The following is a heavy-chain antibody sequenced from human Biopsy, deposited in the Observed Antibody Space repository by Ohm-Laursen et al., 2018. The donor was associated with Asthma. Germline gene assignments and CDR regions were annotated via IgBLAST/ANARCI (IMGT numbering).Heavy chain of an antibody. D-gene: IGHD4-17*01. V-gene: IGHV4-30-4*01. Sequence: SQTLSLTCRVSGGYTGSSDHHGAWIRQAPGKGLEWIGFVFWSGSTHYSRSLERRVSISIDTATNEFSMKLWSVTPADTAVYFCARVVSYGDIYFGIDVWGPGNTVVVS. CDR3: ARVVSYGDIYFGIDV. J-gene: IGHJ6*02. CDR1: GGYTGSSDHH. CDR2: VFWSGST.